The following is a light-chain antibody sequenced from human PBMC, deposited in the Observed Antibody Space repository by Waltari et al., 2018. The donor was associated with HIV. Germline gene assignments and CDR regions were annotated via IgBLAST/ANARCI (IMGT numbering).Light chain of an antibody. Sequence: QSVLTQPPPVSAAPGQKVTIPCSGSSPNIGNTYVTWYQQLPGTAPKLLIYDSNKRPSWIPDRFSVSKSGTSCTLAITGLQTGDEADYYCGTWDSSLSAWVFGGGTKLTVL. V-gene: IGLV1-51*01. J-gene: IGLJ3*02. CDR2: DSN. CDR1: SPNIGNTY. CDR3: GTWDSSLSAWV.